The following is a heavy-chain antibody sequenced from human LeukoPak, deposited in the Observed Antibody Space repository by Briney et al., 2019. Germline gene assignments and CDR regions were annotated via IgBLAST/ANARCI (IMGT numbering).Heavy chain of an antibody. V-gene: IGHV3-30*18. D-gene: IGHD5-12*01. CDR1: GFTFSSYG. CDR3: AKARGYSGHDGGDFDY. CDR2: ISYDGSNK. J-gene: IGHJ4*02. Sequence: GRSLRLSCAASGFTFSSYGMHWVRQAPGKGLEWVAVISYDGSNKYYADSVKGRFTISRDNSKNTLYLQMNSLRAEDTAVYYCAKARGYSGHDGGDFDYWGQGTLVTVSS.